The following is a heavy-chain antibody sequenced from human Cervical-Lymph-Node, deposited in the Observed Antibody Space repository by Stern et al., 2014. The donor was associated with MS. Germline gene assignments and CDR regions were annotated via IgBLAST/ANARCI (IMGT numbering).Heavy chain of an antibody. D-gene: IGHD6-19*01. J-gene: IGHJ6*02. CDR1: GCTFSSYA. CDR3: AREGVAGIYYYYGMDV. V-gene: IGHV1-69*01. Sequence: VQLVESGAEVKKPGSSVKVSCKASGCTFSSYAISWVRQAPGQGLEWMGGIIPIFGRANYAQKFQGRVTITADESTSTAYMELSSLRSEDTAVYYCAREGVAGIYYYYGMDVWGQGTTVTVSS. CDR2: IIPIFGRA.